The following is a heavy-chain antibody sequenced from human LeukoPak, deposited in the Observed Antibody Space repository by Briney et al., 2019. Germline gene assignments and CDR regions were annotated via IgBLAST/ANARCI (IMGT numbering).Heavy chain of an antibody. V-gene: IGHV5-51*01. CDR3: ARRGTALDY. J-gene: IGHJ4*02. Sequence: GESLKISCKGSGYSFDSYWIAWVRQMPGKGLECMGIVYPGDSETRYSPSFQGQVTMSADKSISTAYLQWSSLKASDTAMYYCARRGTALDYWGQGTLVAVSS. CDR2: VYPGDSET. CDR1: GYSFDSYW. D-gene: IGHD3-16*01.